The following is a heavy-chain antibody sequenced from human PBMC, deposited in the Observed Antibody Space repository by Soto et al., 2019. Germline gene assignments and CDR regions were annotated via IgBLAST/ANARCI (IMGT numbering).Heavy chain of an antibody. J-gene: IGHJ4*02. Sequence: GESLKISCAASGFTFSSYSMNWVRQAPGKGLEWVSSISSSSSYIYYADSVKGRFTISRDNAKNSLYLQMNSLRAEDTAVYYCASLTKNWDFDYWGQGTLVTVSS. CDR3: ASLTKNWDFDY. D-gene: IGHD7-27*01. CDR1: GFTFSSYS. CDR2: ISSSSSYI. V-gene: IGHV3-21*01.